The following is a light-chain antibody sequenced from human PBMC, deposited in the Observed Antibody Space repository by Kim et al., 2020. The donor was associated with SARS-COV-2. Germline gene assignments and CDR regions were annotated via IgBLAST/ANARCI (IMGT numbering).Light chain of an antibody. J-gene: IGLJ3*02. CDR1: WTNVGSHI. CDR3: ATWDNTLNAWV. Sequence: ELTQPPSASEIPGQRVTISCSGSWTNVGSHIVNWFQQLPGTAPKLLIYNDDQRPSGVPDRFSGSRSGTSASLAISGLQSADEADYYCATWDNTLNAWVFGGGTKVTVL. V-gene: IGLV1-44*01. CDR2: NDD.